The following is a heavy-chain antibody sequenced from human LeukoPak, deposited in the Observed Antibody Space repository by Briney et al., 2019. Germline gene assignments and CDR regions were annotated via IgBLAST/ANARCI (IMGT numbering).Heavy chain of an antibody. V-gene: IGHV4-4*07. CDR3: ARDGGSPPWVFDS. Sequence: SETLSFTCSVSGGSMDNYYWSWIRQAAGKGLEWIGRIYISGFTNYRPSLKGRVTLSVDSSKNQFSLRLNSVTAADTAVYFCARDGGSPPWVFDSWGQGVQVTVSS. J-gene: IGHJ4*02. CDR2: IYISGFT. D-gene: IGHD3-16*01. CDR1: GGSMDNYY.